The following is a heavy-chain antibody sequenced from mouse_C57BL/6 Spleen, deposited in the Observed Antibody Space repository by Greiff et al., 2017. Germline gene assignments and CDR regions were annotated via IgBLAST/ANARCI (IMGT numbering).Heavy chain of an antibody. CDR1: GFNIKDDY. CDR2: IEPENGDT. J-gene: IGHJ3*01. D-gene: IGHD1-1*01. V-gene: IGHV14-4*01. Sequence: VQLQQSGAELVRPGASVKLTCTASGFNIKDDYMHWVKQRPEQGLEWIGWIEPENGDTEYASKFQGKATITADTSSNTAYLQLSSLTSEDTAVYYCTGLSVAYWGQGTLVTVSA. CDR3: TGLSVAY.